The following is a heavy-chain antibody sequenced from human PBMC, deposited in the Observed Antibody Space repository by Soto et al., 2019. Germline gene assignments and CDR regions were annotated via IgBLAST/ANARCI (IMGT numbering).Heavy chain of an antibody. J-gene: IGHJ4*01. CDR3: ARESEDLTSNFDY. CDR2: ISSTTHYI. Sequence: EVQLVESGGGLVKPGGSLRLSCAASGFTFTRYSMNWVRQAPGKGLEWVSSISSTTHYIYYADSMRGRFTISRDNAKNAVYLEMNSLRAEDTAVYYCARESEDLTSNFDYWGHRTLVTVSS. V-gene: IGHV3-21*06. CDR1: GFTFTRYS.